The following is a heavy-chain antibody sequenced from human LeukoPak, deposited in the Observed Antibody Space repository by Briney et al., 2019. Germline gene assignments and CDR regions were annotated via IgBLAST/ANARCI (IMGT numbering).Heavy chain of an antibody. V-gene: IGHV3-48*01. Sequence: PGGSLRLSCAASGFTFSSYSMNGVRQAPGKGLEWVSYISSSSSTIYYADSVKGRFTISRDNAKNSLYLQMNSLRAEDTAVYYCARLSGNWFDPWGQGTLVTVSS. D-gene: IGHD6-25*01. CDR3: ARLSGNWFDP. CDR1: GFTFSSYS. J-gene: IGHJ5*02. CDR2: ISSSSSTI.